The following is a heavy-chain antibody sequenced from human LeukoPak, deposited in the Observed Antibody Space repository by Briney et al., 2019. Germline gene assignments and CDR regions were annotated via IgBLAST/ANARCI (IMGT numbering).Heavy chain of an antibody. Sequence: GGSLRLSCAASGFTFSNYWMQWVRQAPGKGLVWVSRINGEGGTSYADSVKGRFTISRDNAKDTVHLQMNSLRAEDTAVYYCARDLVYGSGSCGHWGQGTLVTVSS. CDR3: ARDLVYGSGSCGH. CDR2: INGEGGT. CDR1: GFTFSNYW. J-gene: IGHJ4*02. V-gene: IGHV3-74*01. D-gene: IGHD3-10*01.